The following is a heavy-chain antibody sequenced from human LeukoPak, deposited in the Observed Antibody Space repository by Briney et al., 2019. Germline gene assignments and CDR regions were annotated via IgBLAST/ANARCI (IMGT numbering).Heavy chain of an antibody. CDR3: AKDPDAGIAVAAPDY. Sequence: GGSLRLSCAASGFIFSNYGMHWVRQAPGKGLEWVAVISYHGSDIYYADSVKGRFTISRDNSKNTLYLQMSSLRAEDTAVYYCAKDPDAGIAVAAPDYWGQGTLVTVSS. J-gene: IGHJ4*02. D-gene: IGHD6-19*01. CDR1: GFIFSNYG. V-gene: IGHV3-30*18. CDR2: ISYHGSDI.